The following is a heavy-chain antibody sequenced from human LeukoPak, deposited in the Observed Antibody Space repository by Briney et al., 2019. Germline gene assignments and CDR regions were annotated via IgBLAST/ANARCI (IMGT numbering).Heavy chain of an antibody. V-gene: IGHV1-8*03. J-gene: IGHJ4*01. CDR3: ARVSFDTSGHKINFDY. D-gene: IGHD3-22*01. CDR2: MNPNSGNT. CDR1: GYTFTSYD. Sequence: ASVKVSCKASGYTFTSYDINWVRQATGQGLEWMGWMNPNSGNTGYAQKFQGRVTITRNTSISTAYMELSSLRSEDTGVYYCARVSFDTSGHKINFDYWGHGTLVTVSS.